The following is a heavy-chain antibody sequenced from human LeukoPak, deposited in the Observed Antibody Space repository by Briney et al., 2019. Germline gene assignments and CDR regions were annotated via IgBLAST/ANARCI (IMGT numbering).Heavy chain of an antibody. CDR3: TTSIVVVPAAH. J-gene: IGHJ4*02. Sequence: GGSLRLSCAASGFTFSSYGMSWVRQAPGKGLEWVGRIKSKTDGGTTDYAAPVKGRFTISRDDSKNTLYLQMNSLKTEDTAVYYCTTSIVVVPAAHWGQGTLVTVSS. D-gene: IGHD2-2*01. V-gene: IGHV3-15*01. CDR1: GFTFSSYG. CDR2: IKSKTDGGTT.